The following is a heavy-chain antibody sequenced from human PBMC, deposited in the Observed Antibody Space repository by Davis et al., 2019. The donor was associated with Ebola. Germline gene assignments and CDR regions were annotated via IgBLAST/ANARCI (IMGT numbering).Heavy chain of an antibody. CDR2: ISAYNDNT. CDR1: GYTFTSYA. J-gene: IGHJ6*02. Sequence: ASVKVSCKASGYTFTSYAINWVRQAPGQGLEWMGWISAYNDNTNYPQKLQGRVTMTTDTSTSTAYMELRSLTSDDTAVYYCARGRAAEGGYYYYGMDVWGQGTTVTVSS. CDR3: ARGRAAEGGYYYYGMDV. D-gene: IGHD6-13*01. V-gene: IGHV1-18*01.